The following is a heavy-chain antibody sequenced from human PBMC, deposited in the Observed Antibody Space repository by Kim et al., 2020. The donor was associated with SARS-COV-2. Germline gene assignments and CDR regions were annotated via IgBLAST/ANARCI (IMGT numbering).Heavy chain of an antibody. J-gene: IGHJ4*02. D-gene: IGHD3-3*01. Sequence: YYADSVKGRFTISRDNSKNTLYLQMSSQRAEDTAVYYCVKGDDFWSGFDYWGQGTLVTVSS. CDR3: VKGDDFWSGFDY. V-gene: IGHV3-64D*09.